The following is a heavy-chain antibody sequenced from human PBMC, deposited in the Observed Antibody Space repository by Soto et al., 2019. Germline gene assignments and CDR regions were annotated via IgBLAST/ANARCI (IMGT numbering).Heavy chain of an antibody. CDR1: GFTFSSYA. J-gene: IGHJ6*02. D-gene: IGHD6-13*01. Sequence: QVQLVESGGGVVQPGRSLRLSCAASGFTFSSYAMHWVRQAPGKGLEWVAVISYDGSNKYYADSVKGRFTISRDNSKNTLYLEMNSLRDDDTAVYYCARAGGYSRSWYIFREAYYYGLDVWGQGTTVTVSS. CDR3: ARAGGYSRSWYIFREAYYYGLDV. CDR2: ISYDGSNK. V-gene: IGHV3-30-3*01.